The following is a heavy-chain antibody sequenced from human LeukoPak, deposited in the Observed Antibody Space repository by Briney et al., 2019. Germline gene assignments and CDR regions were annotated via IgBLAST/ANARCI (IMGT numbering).Heavy chain of an antibody. CDR1: GGSFSGYY. Sequence: SETLSLTCAVYGGSFSGYYWSWIRPPPGKGLEWIGEINRSGSTNYNPSLKSRVTISVDTSKNQFSLKLSSVTAADTAVYFCAREGASVTNFDYWGQGTLVTVSS. J-gene: IGHJ4*02. V-gene: IGHV4-34*01. D-gene: IGHD1-26*01. CDR2: INRSGST. CDR3: AREGASVTNFDY.